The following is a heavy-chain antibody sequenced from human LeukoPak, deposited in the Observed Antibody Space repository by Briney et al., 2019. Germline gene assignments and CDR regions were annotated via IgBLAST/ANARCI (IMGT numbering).Heavy chain of an antibody. CDR2: INPNSGGT. CDR1: GYTFTGYY. CDR3: ARRSRLGENYYDSSGSPLNWYFDL. V-gene: IGHV1-2*02. J-gene: IGHJ2*01. D-gene: IGHD3-22*01. Sequence: ASVKVSCKASGYTFTGYYMHWVRQAPGQGLEWMGWINPNSGGTNYAQKFQGRVTMTRDTSISTAYMELSRLRSDDTAVYYCARRSRLGENYYDSSGSPLNWYFDLWGRGTLVTVSS.